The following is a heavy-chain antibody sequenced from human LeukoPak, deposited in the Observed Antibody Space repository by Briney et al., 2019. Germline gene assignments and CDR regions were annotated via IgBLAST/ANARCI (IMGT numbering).Heavy chain of an antibody. CDR3: VRSEMTGAYYFDY. Sequence: SETLSLTCTVSGGSVSSGNYYWSWLRQPPGRGLEWIGSIHYSGSPNYNPSLKSRVTMSVDTSKNQFSLKLSSVTAADTAVYYCVRSEMTGAYYFDYWGQGTLVTVSS. CDR1: GGSVSSGNYY. CDR2: IHYSGSP. V-gene: IGHV4-61*01. D-gene: IGHD3-9*01. J-gene: IGHJ4*02.